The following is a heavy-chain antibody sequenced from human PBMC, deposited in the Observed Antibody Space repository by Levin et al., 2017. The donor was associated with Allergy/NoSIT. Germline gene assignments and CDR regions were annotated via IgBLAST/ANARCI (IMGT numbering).Heavy chain of an antibody. V-gene: IGHV3-15*01. Sequence: GESLKISCAASGFIFNKAWMNWVRQAPGKGLEWVGRCKSKADGGARDYAAPVKGRFTISRDDSQNTLYLQMDSLTTEDTAVYYCITGDYFDYWGLGTLVTVSS. CDR3: ITGDYFDY. J-gene: IGHJ4*02. CDR1: GFIFNKAW. CDR2: CKSKADGGAR.